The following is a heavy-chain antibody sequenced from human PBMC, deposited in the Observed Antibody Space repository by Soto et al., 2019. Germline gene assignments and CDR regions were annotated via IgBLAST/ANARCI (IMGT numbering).Heavy chain of an antibody. V-gene: IGHV3-7*01. Sequence: TGWSLRLACASSVFTFIDSWMDWVRQAPGKGPEWVANIKQDGSEKNYVDSVKGRFTISRDNAKNSLYLQMNSLRAEDTAVYYCASLGRHGWGQGTTVTVSS. CDR1: VFTFIDSW. CDR3: ASLGRHG. CDR2: IKQDGSEK. D-gene: IGHD3-16*01. J-gene: IGHJ6*02.